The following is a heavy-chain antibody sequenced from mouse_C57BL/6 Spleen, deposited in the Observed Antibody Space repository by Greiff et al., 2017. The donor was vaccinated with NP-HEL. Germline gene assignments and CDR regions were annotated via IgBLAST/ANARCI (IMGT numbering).Heavy chain of an antibody. CDR2: INYDGSST. V-gene: IGHV5-16*01. CDR3: ARDGSIYYDYDENAMDY. CDR1: GFTFSDYY. Sequence: EVKLMESEGGLVQPGSSMKLSCTASGFTFSDYYMAWVRQVPEKGLEWVANINYDGSSTYYLDSLKSRFIISRDNAKNILYLQMSSLKSEDTATYYCARDGSIYYDYDENAMDYWGQGTSVTVSS. J-gene: IGHJ4*01. D-gene: IGHD2-4*01.